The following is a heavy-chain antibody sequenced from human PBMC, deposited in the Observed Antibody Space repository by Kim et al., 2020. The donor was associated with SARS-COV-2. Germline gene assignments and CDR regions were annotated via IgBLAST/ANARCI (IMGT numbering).Heavy chain of an antibody. V-gene: IGHV1-69*06. Sequence: SVKVSCKASGGTFSSYAISWVRQAPGQGLEWMGGIIPIFGTANYAQKFQGRVTITADKSTSTAYMELSSLRSEDTAVYYCAREGGEVQLPFDPWGQGTLVTVSS. J-gene: IGHJ5*02. CDR1: GGTFSSYA. CDR2: IIPIFGTA. CDR3: AREGGEVQLPFDP. D-gene: IGHD1-1*01.